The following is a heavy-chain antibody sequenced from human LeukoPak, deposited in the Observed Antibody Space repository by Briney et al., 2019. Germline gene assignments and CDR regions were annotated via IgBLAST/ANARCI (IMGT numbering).Heavy chain of an antibody. Sequence: KPWGTLSLTCAVFGASSSGYYWSWIPQPPGKGQEWSGETNHSGSTNYNPSLKSRVTTSVDTSKNQFSLKLSSVTAAATTVYYCARGQVGIYYDFWSGFSNRDYYHGMDVWGQGTTVTVSS. D-gene: IGHD3-3*01. CDR1: GASSSGYY. V-gene: IGHV4-34*01. CDR2: TNHSGST. CDR3: ARGQVGIYYDFWSGFSNRDYYHGMDV. J-gene: IGHJ6*02.